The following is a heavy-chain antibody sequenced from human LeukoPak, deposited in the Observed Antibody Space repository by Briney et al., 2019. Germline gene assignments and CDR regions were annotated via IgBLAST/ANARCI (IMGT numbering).Heavy chain of an antibody. CDR2: TFYRSKWYN. J-gene: IGHJ5*02. Sequence: SQTLSLTCAISGDSASSNSAAWNWIRQSPSRGLEWLGRTFYRSKWYNDYAVSVKSRVTINPDTSKNQFSLQLNSVTPEDTAVYFCARAALRFLEWPHNWFDPWGQGTLVTVSS. D-gene: IGHD3-3*01. CDR3: ARAALRFLEWPHNWFDP. CDR1: GDSASSNSAA. V-gene: IGHV6-1*01.